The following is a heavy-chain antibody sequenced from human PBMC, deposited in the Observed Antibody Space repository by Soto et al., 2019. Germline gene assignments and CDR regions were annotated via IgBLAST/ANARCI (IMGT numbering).Heavy chain of an antibody. CDR3: ARHGSPAAPSHPVLDY. Sequence: PSETLSLTCTVSGGSVSSGSYYWNWIRQPPGKGLEWIGYIYYSGSTNYNPSLKSRVTISVDTSKNQFSLKLSSVTVADTAVYFCARHGSPAAPSHPVLDYWGQGTLVTVSS. CDR2: IYYSGST. J-gene: IGHJ4*02. V-gene: IGHV4-61*01. D-gene: IGHD2-2*01. CDR1: GGSVSSGSYY.